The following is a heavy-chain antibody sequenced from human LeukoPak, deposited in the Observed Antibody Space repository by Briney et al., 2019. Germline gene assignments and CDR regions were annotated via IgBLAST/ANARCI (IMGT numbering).Heavy chain of an antibody. Sequence: SQTLSLTCTVSGGSISSGDYYWSWIRQPPGKGLEWIGHIYYSGSTYYNPSLKSRVTISVDTSKNQFSLKLSSVTAADTAVYYCARALVDYGDFDFDLWGRGTLVTVSS. CDR3: ARALVDYGDFDFDL. J-gene: IGHJ2*01. V-gene: IGHV4-30-4*01. CDR2: IYYSGST. CDR1: GGSISSGDYY. D-gene: IGHD4-17*01.